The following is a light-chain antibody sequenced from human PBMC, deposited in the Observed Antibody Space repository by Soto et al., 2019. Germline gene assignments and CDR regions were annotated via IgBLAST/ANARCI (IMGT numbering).Light chain of an antibody. V-gene: IGLV1-47*02. J-gene: IGLJ3*02. CDR3: ATWDDSLSGWV. CDR1: SSNIGSSY. Sequence: QSVLTQPPSASGTPGQRVPISCSGSSSNIGSSYVYWYRQVPGTAPKLLIYANNQRPSGVPDRFSGSKSGTSASLASSGLRSEDESDYYCATWDDSLSGWVFGGGTKLTVL. CDR2: ANN.